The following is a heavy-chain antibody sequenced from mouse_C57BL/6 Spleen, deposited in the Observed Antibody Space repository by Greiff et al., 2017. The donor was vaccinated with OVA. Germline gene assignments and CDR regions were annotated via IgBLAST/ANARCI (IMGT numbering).Heavy chain of an antibody. Sequence: QVQLQQPGAELVKPGASVKLSCKASGYTFTSYWMQWVKQRPGQGLEWIGEIDPSASYTNYNQKFKGKATLTVDTSSSTAYMQLSSLTSEDSAVYYCARRDGSFAYWGQGTLVTVSA. CDR2: IDPSASYT. J-gene: IGHJ3*01. CDR1: GYTFTSYW. V-gene: IGHV1-50*01. D-gene: IGHD2-3*01. CDR3: ARRDGSFAY.